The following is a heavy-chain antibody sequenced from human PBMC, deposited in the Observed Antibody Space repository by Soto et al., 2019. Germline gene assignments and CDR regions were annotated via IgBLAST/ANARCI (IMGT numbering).Heavy chain of an antibody. CDR2: ISYSGST. J-gene: IGHJ3*02. CDR1: GGSISSSSYY. D-gene: IGHD2-15*01. Sequence: QLQLQESGPGLVKPSETLSLTCTVSGGSISSSSYYWGWIRQPPGKGLEWIGSISYSGSTYYNPSLKSRVTISVDTSKNQFSLKLSSVTAADTAVYYCASRIVVVVVGAFDIWGQGTMVTVSS. CDR3: ASRIVVVVVGAFDI. V-gene: IGHV4-39*01.